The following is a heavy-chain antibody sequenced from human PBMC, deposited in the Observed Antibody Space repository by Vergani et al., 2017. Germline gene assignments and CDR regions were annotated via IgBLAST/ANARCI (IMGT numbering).Heavy chain of an antibody. V-gene: IGHV1-2*02. CDR1: GFIFTDYY. J-gene: IGHJ4*02. CDR3: ARDHQGPTTLDY. D-gene: IGHD1-26*01. Sequence: QVQLVQSGAELKKPGASVRVSCKASGFIFTDYYIHWMRQAPGQGLEWIGWINPNGDATHYAQNFRGRVTLTRDTSSPTAYMDLASMTSDDTAIYYWARDHQGPTTLDYWGKGSRVTVSS. CDR2: INPNGDAT.